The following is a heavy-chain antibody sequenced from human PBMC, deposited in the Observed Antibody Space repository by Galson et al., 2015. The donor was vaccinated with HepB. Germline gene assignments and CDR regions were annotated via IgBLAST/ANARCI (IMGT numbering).Heavy chain of an antibody. Sequence: QSGAEVKKPGESLRISCKGSGYSFTSYWISWVRQMPGKGLEWMGRIDPSDSYTNYSPSFQGHVTIPADKSISTAYLQWSSLKASDTAMYYCARLPMVRGVMNGMDVWGQGTTVTVSS. CDR3: ARLPMVRGVMNGMDV. V-gene: IGHV5-10-1*01. J-gene: IGHJ6*02. CDR1: GYSFTSYW. D-gene: IGHD3-10*01. CDR2: IDPSDSYT.